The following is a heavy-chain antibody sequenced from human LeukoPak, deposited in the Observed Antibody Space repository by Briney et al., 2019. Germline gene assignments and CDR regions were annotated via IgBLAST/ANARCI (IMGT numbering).Heavy chain of an antibody. D-gene: IGHD4-17*01. V-gene: IGHV3-74*01. J-gene: IGHJ5*02. Sequence: PGGSLRLSCAATGFTFGSYYMHWVRQAPGKGLEWVSRMNSYGTSTGYADSVKGRFTISRDNVKNTLYLQMNSLRAEDTAVYYCVRDRATVTGYNWPDPWGQGTLVTVSS. CDR1: GFTFGSYY. CDR3: VRDRATVTGYNWPDP. CDR2: MNSYGTST.